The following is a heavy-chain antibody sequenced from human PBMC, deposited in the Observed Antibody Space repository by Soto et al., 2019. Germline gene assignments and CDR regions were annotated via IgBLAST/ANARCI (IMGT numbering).Heavy chain of an antibody. CDR2: ISSSSSYI. D-gene: IGHD6-19*01. CDR1: GFTFSSYS. CDR3: ARDYQPWLDGSDY. V-gene: IGHV3-21*01. Sequence: EVQLVESGGGLVKPGGSLRLSCAASGFTFSSYSMNWVRQAPGKGLEWVSSISSSSSYIYYADSVKGRFTISRDNAKNSLYLQMNSLRAEDTAVYYCARDYQPWLDGSDYWGQGTLVTVSS. J-gene: IGHJ4*02.